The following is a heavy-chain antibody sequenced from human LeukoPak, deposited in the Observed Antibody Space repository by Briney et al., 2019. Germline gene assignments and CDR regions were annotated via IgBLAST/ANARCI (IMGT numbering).Heavy chain of an antibody. CDR2: INPSGGST. Sequence: GASVKVSCKASGYTFTTYYVHWVRQAPGQGLEWMGIINPSGGSTTYAQKFRGRLTMTRDMSTSTVYMELSSLRSEDTAVYYCARGGYSYGYSQNGLDYWGQGTLVTVSS. CDR3: ARGGYSYGYSQNGLDY. D-gene: IGHD5-18*01. CDR1: GYTFTTYY. J-gene: IGHJ4*02. V-gene: IGHV1-46*01.